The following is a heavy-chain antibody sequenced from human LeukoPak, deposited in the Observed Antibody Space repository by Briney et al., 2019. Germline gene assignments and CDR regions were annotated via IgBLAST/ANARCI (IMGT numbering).Heavy chain of an antibody. CDR3: AKGDYYGSGSFFKNGMDV. CDR1: GFTFSSYA. J-gene: IGHJ6*02. Sequence: PGGSLRLSCAASGFTFSSYAMSWVRQAPGKGLERVSAVTASAGNTYYADSVKGRFTISRDNSKNTLYLQVNSLRAEDTAVYYCAKGDYYGSGSFFKNGMDVWGQGTTVTVSS. CDR2: VTASAGNT. V-gene: IGHV3-23*01. D-gene: IGHD3-10*01.